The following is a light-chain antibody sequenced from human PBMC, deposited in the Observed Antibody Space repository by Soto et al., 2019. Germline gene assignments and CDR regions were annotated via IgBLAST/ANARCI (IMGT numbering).Light chain of an antibody. V-gene: IGLV2-14*01. CDR2: EVT. CDR1: SSDIGGYNY. Sequence: QSALTQPASVSGSLGQSITISCTGTSSDIGGYNYVSWYQQHPDKAPKLMLYEVTTRPSGVSNRFSGSKSGNMASLTISGLQAEDEADYYCSSYTSSSTLLYVFGTGTKLTVL. J-gene: IGLJ1*01. CDR3: SSYTSSSTLLYV.